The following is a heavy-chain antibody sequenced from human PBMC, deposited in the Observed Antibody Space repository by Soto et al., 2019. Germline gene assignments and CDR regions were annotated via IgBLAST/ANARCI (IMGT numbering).Heavy chain of an antibody. CDR2: MNPNSGNT. CDR1: GYTFTSYD. V-gene: IGHV1-8*01. Sequence: ASVKVSCKASGYTFTSYDINWVRQATGQGLEWMGWMNPNSGNTGYAQKFQGRVTMTRNTSISTAYMELSSLRSEDTAVYYCARGLRRTDAFDIWAQGTMVTVSS. J-gene: IGHJ3*02. D-gene: IGHD4-17*01. CDR3: ARGLRRTDAFDI.